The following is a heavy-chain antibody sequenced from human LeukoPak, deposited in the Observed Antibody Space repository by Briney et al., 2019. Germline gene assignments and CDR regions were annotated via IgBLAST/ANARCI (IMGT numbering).Heavy chain of an antibody. D-gene: IGHD3-3*01. CDR3: ARGLEWLTRRHTWFNP. CDR2: ISAYNGNT. Sequence: ASVKVSCKASSYTFTNYAFTWVRQAPGQGLEWMGWISAYNGNTNYAQKLQGRVTMTTDTSTSTAYMELRSLRSDDTAVYYCARGLEWLTRRHTWFNPWGQGTLVTVSS. J-gene: IGHJ5*02. CDR1: SYTFTNYA. V-gene: IGHV1-18*01.